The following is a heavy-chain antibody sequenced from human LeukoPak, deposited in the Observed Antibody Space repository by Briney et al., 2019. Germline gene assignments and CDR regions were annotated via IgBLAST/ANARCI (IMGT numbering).Heavy chain of an antibody. V-gene: IGHV4-39*01. CDR1: GGSISSSSYY. CDR3: ARGDVEMATIKAIDY. Sequence: SETLSLTCTVSGGSISSSSYYWGWIRQPPGKGLEWIGSIYYSGSTYYNPSLKSRVTISVDTSKNQFSLKLSSVTAADTAVYYCARGDVEMATIKAIDYWGQGTLVTVSS. D-gene: IGHD5-24*01. CDR2: IYYSGST. J-gene: IGHJ4*02.